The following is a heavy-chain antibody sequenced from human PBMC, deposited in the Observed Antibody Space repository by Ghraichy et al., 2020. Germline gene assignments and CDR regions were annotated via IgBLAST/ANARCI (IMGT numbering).Heavy chain of an antibody. Sequence: GGSLRLSCAASGFTFSSFAMTWVRQAPGKGLEWVSAISGSTANTYYADSVKGRFTISRDNSKNTLYLQMNSLRAEDTAVYYCAKSTMGYCSSTSCSLFDYWGQGTLVTVSS. CDR2: ISGSTANT. V-gene: IGHV3-23*01. CDR1: GFTFSSFA. D-gene: IGHD2-2*01. CDR3: AKSTMGYCSSTSCSLFDY. J-gene: IGHJ4*02.